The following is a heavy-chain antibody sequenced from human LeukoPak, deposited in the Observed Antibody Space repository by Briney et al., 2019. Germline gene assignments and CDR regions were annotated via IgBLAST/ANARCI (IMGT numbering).Heavy chain of an antibody. V-gene: IGHV1-8*03. CDR1: GYTFTGYY. CDR2: MNPNSGNT. Sequence: ASVKVSCKASGYTFTGYYMHWVRQATGQGLEWMGWMNPNSGNTGYAQKFQGRVTITRNTSISTAYMELSSLRSEDTAVYYCAREVTMVRGVIANYYYYYMDVWGKGTTVTVSS. J-gene: IGHJ6*03. D-gene: IGHD3-10*01. CDR3: AREVTMVRGVIANYYYYYMDV.